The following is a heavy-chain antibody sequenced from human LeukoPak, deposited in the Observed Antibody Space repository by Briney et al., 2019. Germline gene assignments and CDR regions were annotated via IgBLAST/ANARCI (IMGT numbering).Heavy chain of an antibody. CDR3: ARQERVVAYDAFDI. J-gene: IGHJ3*02. Sequence: NSGASLKISCKGSGYSFTSYWIGWVRQMPGKGLEWMGIIYPGDSDTRYSPSFQGQVTISADKSISTAYLQWSSLKASDTAMYYCARQERVVAYDAFDIWGQGTMVTVSS. CDR2: IYPGDSDT. V-gene: IGHV5-51*01. CDR1: GYSFTSYW. D-gene: IGHD2-15*01.